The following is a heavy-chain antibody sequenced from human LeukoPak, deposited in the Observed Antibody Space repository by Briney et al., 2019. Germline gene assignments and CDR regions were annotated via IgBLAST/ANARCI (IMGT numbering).Heavy chain of an antibody. Sequence: ASVKVSCKASGYTFTTYYVHWVRQAPGQGLEWMGIINPSGGSTTYAQKFRGRLTMTRDMSTSTVYMELSSLRSEDTAVYYCARGYYDSSDYEYFQHWGQGTLVTVSS. D-gene: IGHD3-22*01. CDR2: INPSGGST. CDR3: ARGYYDSSDYEYFQH. J-gene: IGHJ1*01. V-gene: IGHV1-46*01. CDR1: GYTFTTYY.